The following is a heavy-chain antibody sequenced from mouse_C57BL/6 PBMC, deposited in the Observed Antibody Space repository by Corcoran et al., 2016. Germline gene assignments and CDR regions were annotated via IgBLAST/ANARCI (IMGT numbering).Heavy chain of an antibody. Sequence: EVQLQQSGPELVQPGASVKISCKASGYTFTDYYMNWVKKCHGQSLEWMGDINTNNGGTSYNQKFKGKATLTVDKSSSTAYMELRSLTSEDSAVYYCASPLDGYYFAYWGQGTLVTVSA. D-gene: IGHD2-3*01. CDR2: INTNNGGT. CDR1: GYTFTDYY. CDR3: ASPLDGYYFAY. J-gene: IGHJ3*01. V-gene: IGHV1-26*01.